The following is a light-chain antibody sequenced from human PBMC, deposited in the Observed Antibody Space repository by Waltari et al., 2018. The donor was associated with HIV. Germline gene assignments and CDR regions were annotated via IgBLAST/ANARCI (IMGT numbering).Light chain of an antibody. Sequence: QSALTQPPSASGTPGQRVTISCSGSSSNIGSRTVNWYQQLPGMAPKLLIYANAQRPPGVPDRFSGSKSGTSASLAISVLHSEDEAGYYCAAWDDSLNGLVFGGGTKLTVL. CDR2: ANA. J-gene: IGLJ3*02. V-gene: IGLV1-44*01. CDR3: AAWDDSLNGLV. CDR1: SSNIGSRT.